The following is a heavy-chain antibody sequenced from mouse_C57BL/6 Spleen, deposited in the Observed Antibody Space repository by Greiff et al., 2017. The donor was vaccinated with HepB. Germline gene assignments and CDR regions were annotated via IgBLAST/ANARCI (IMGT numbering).Heavy chain of an antibody. J-gene: IGHJ3*01. CDR3: ARYDYDGALAY. CDR1: GYTFTSYT. D-gene: IGHD2-4*01. CDR2: INPSSGYT. V-gene: IGHV1-4*01. Sequence: QVQLKQSGAELARPGASVKMSCKASGYTFTSYTMHWVKQRPGQGLEWIGYINPSSGYTKYNQKFKDKATLTADKSSSTAYMQLSSLTSEDSAVYYCARYDYDGALAYWGQGTLVTVSA.